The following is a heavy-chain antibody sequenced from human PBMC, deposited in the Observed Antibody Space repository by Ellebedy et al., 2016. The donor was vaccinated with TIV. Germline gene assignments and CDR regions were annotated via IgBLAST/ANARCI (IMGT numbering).Heavy chain of an antibody. CDR2: IYHSGST. D-gene: IGHD5-24*01. CDR3: ARHGGEMATIPDACYY. CDR1: GGSISSYY. Sequence: MPSETLSLTCTVSGGSISSYYWSWIRQPPRKGLGWNGYIYHSGSTNYNTSLKSRVTISVDTSKNQFSLTLSSVTSADRAVYYCARHGGEMATIPDACYYWGQGSLVTVSS. V-gene: IGHV4-59*08. J-gene: IGHJ4*02.